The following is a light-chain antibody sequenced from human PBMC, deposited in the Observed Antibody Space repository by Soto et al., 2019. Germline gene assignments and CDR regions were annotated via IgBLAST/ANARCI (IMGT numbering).Light chain of an antibody. J-gene: IGLJ2*01. CDR2: EVS. V-gene: IGLV2-14*01. CDR1: SSDVGGYNY. Sequence: QSALTQPASVSGSPGQSITISCTGTSSDVGGYNYVSWYQQHPGKAPKLLIYEVSNRPSGVSNRFTASKSGNTASLTISGLQAEDEADYYCNSYTSSTTLVLGGGTKVTVL. CDR3: NSYTSSTTLV.